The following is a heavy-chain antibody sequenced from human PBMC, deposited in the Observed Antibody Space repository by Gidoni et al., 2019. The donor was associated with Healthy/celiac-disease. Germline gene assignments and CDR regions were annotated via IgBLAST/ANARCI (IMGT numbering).Heavy chain of an antibody. Sequence: QVQLQASGPGLVKPSETLSLTCTVSGGSISSYYWSWIRQPPGKGLEWIGYIYYSGSTNYNPSLKSRVTISVDTSKNQFSLKLSSVTAADTAVYYCARNIMITFGGVIPDYAFDIWGQGTMVTVSS. CDR2: IYYSGST. J-gene: IGHJ3*02. V-gene: IGHV4-59*01. CDR1: GGSISSYY. D-gene: IGHD3-16*02. CDR3: ARNIMITFGGVIPDYAFDI.